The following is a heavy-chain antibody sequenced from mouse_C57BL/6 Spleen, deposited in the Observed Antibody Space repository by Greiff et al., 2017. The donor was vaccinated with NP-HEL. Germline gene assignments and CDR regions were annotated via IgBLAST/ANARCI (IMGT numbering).Heavy chain of an antibody. Sequence: QVQLQQPGAELVKPGASVKLSCKASGYTFTSYWMHWVKQRPGQGLEWIGMIHPNSGSTNYNEKFKSKATLTVDKSSSTAYMQLSSLTSEDSAVYYCARYDYAYYAMDYWGQGTSVTVS. J-gene: IGHJ4*01. CDR3: ARYDYAYYAMDY. V-gene: IGHV1-64*01. CDR2: IHPNSGST. D-gene: IGHD2-4*01. CDR1: GYTFTSYW.